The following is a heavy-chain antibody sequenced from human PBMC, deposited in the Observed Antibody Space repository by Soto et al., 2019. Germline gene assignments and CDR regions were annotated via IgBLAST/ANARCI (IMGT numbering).Heavy chain of an antibody. D-gene: IGHD3-16*01. J-gene: IGHJ4*02. CDR2: ISAYNGNT. V-gene: IGHV1-18*01. CDR3: ARDFTGWPPDGVDS. Sequence: QVHLVQSGAEVKMPGASVKVSCKASGFTFTRYAFTWVRQAPGQGLEWMGWISAYNGNTNYARYFRGRVTMTTDSSTSTVYMELGSLTSDDTAVYFCARDFTGWPPDGVDSWGQGTLVSVSA. CDR1: GFTFTRYA.